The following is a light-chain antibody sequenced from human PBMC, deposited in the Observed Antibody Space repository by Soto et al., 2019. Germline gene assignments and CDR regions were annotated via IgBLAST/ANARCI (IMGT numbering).Light chain of an antibody. CDR2: GAS. Sequence: EIVLTQSPGTLSSSPGERATLSCRAGQSVSSSYLAWYQQKPGQAPRLLIYGASSRATGIPDRFSGSGSGTDFTLTISRLEPEDFAVNYCQQYGSSPPITFGQGTRLEIQ. V-gene: IGKV3-20*01. CDR1: QSVSSSY. CDR3: QQYGSSPPIT. J-gene: IGKJ5*01.